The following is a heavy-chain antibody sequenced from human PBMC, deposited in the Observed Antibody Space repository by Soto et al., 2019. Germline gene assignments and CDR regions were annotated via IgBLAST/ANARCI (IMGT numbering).Heavy chain of an antibody. J-gene: IGHJ4*02. CDR2: IYYSGGT. Sequence: SETLSLTCTVSGGSISSYYWSWIRQPPGKGLEWIGYIYYSGGTNYNPSLKSRVTLSVDTSKTQFSLKLNSVSAADTAMYYCARVGNYYFDDWGQGTLVTVSS. D-gene: IGHD4-4*01. V-gene: IGHV4-59*01. CDR3: ARVGNYYFDD. CDR1: GGSISSYY.